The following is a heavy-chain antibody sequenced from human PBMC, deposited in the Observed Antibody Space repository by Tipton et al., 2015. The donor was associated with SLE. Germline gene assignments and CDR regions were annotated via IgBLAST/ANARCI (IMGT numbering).Heavy chain of an antibody. CDR3: ARAGYCSGGSCYSDAFDI. V-gene: IGHV1-2*02. Sequence: QSGPEVKKPGASVKVSCKASGYTFTGYYMHWVRQAPGQGLEWMGWINPNSGGTNYAQKFQGRVTMTTDTSTSTAYMELRSLRSDDTAVYYCARAGYCSGGSCYSDAFDIWGQGTMVTVSS. CDR2: INPNSGGT. J-gene: IGHJ3*02. D-gene: IGHD2-15*01. CDR1: GYTFTGYY.